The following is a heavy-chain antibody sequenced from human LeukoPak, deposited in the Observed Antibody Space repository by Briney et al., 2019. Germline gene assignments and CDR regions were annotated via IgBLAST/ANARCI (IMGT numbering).Heavy chain of an antibody. J-gene: IGHJ4*02. CDR2: LYYSGST. V-gene: IGHV4-39*01. D-gene: IGHD5-12*01. Sequence: SETLSLTCTVSGGSISSSTYYWSWIRQPPGKGLEWIGNLYYSGSTYYNPSLKSRVTISLDTSKNNLSLELSSVTAADPAVYHCARQALSGYDPPPFDSWGQGTLVTVSS. CDR1: GGSISSSTYY. CDR3: ARQALSGYDPPPFDS.